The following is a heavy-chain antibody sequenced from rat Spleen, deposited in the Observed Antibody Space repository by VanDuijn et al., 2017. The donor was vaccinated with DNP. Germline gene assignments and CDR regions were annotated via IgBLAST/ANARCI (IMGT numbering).Heavy chain of an antibody. V-gene: IGHV5S11*01. CDR3: ASRPNYGFDY. CDR2: ISTGGGNT. J-gene: IGHJ2*01. Sequence: EVQLVESGGGLVQPGRSMKLSCAASGFTFSNYYMAWVRQAPTKGLEWVASISTGGGNTYYRDSVKGRFTISRDNAKSTLYLQMDSLRSEETATYCWASRPNYGFDYWGQGVLVPVSS. D-gene: IGHD1-11*01. CDR1: GFTFSNYY.